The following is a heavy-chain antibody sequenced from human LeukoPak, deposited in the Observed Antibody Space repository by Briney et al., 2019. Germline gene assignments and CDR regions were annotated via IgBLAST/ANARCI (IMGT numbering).Heavy chain of an antibody. CDR3: AKDPGDGYNLSYFDY. Sequence: PGRSLRLSCAASGFTFSSYGMHWVRQAPGKGLEWVAVISYDGSNKYYADSVKGRFTISRDNSKNTLYLQMNSLRAEDTAVYYCAKDPGDGYNLSYFDYWGQGTLVTVSS. CDR2: ISYDGSNK. V-gene: IGHV3-30*18. D-gene: IGHD5-24*01. CDR1: GFTFSSYG. J-gene: IGHJ4*02.